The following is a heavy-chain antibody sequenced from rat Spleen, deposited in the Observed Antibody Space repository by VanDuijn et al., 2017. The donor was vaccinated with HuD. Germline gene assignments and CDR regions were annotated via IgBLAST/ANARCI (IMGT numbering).Heavy chain of an antibody. D-gene: IGHD1-4*01. CDR2: ISNTGDT. CDR1: GFTFNNYW. Sequence: EVQLVESGGGLVQPGRSLKLSCIASGFTFNNYWMSWIRQAPGKGLEWIASISNTGDTYYPDSVKGRFSVSRDNTKSTLYRQMNSLMSEDTATYYCTPLPGRNLDYWGQGVMVTASS. J-gene: IGHJ2*01. V-gene: IGHV5-31*01. CDR3: TPLPGRNLDY.